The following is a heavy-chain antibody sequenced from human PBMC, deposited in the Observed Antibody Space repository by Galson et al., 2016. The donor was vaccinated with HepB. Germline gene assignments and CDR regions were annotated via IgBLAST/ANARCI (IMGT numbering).Heavy chain of an antibody. CDR3: ASGGRGEEYRAAFDI. CDR1: GFTFSTYN. V-gene: IGHV3-48*02. D-gene: IGHD6-6*01. CDR2: ITFTSFSI. Sequence: SLRLSCAASGFTFSTYNMNWVRQAPGKGLEWVSYITFTSFSIYYADSVKGRFTISRDNAKDSLYLQMNSLRDEDTAVYYCASGGRGEEYRAAFDIWGQGTMVTVSS. J-gene: IGHJ3*02.